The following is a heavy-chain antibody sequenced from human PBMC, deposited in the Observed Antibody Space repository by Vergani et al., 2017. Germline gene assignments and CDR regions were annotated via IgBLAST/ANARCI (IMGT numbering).Heavy chain of an antibody. J-gene: IGHJ6*03. D-gene: IGHD1-20*01. CDR2: IYWNDDQ. CDR1: GFSLNTRGVS. Sequence: QITLKESGPTLVKPTQTLTLTCTFSGFSLNTRGVSVAWIRQPPGKALDWLALIYWNDDQHYSPSLNNRVTITKDTSKNQVVLTMTNMDYVDTGTYYCVYRITECKTTVCFYPFYYYYYMDVWGKGTTVTVSS. V-gene: IGHV2-5*04. CDR3: VYRITECKTTVCFYPFYYYYYMDV.